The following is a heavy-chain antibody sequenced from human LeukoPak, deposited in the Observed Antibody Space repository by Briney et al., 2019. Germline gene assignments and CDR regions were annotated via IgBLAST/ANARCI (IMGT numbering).Heavy chain of an antibody. D-gene: IGHD3-10*01. CDR3: ARGRPVFDPRGRASDY. J-gene: IGHJ4*02. Sequence: ASVKVSCKASGYTFTSYDINWVRQATGQGLEWMGWMNPNSGNTGYAQKFQGRVTMTRNTSISTAYMELSSLRSEDTAVYYCARGRPVFDPRGRASDYWGQGTLVTVSS. V-gene: IGHV1-8*01. CDR1: GYTFTSYD. CDR2: MNPNSGNT.